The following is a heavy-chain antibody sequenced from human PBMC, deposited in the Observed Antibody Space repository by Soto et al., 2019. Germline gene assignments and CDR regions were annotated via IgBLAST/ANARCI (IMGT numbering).Heavy chain of an antibody. D-gene: IGHD4-17*01. V-gene: IGHV3-23*01. Sequence: EVQLLESGGGLVQPGGSLRLSCAASGFTFNRFAMSWVRQAPGKGLEWVSSMSGVGGSTNYADAVKGRFTISRDTSKNTLFLQMSSLRAEDTAVYYCARDQDYGADFDFWGQGTLVTVSS. J-gene: IGHJ4*02. CDR2: MSGVGGST. CDR3: ARDQDYGADFDF. CDR1: GFTFNRFA.